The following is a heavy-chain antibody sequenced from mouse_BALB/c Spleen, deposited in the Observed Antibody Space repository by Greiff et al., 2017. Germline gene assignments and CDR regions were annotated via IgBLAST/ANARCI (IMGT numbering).Heavy chain of an antibody. CDR2: ISDGGSYT. CDR1: GFTFSDYY. J-gene: IGHJ4*01. Sequence: EVQLQESGGGLVKPGGSLKLSCAASGFTFSDYYMYWVRQTPEKRLEWVATISDGGSYTYYPDSVKGRFTISRDNAKNNLYLQMSSLKSEDTAMYYCARDREYAMDYWGQGTSVTVSS. D-gene: IGHD3-1*01. V-gene: IGHV5-4*02. CDR3: ARDREYAMDY.